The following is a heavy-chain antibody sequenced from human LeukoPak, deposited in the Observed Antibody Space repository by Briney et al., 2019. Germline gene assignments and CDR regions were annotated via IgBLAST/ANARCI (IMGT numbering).Heavy chain of an antibody. D-gene: IGHD3-3*01. J-gene: IGHJ4*02. CDR2: INHSGST. CDR1: GGSFSGYY. Sequence: PSETLSLTCAVYGGSFSGYYWSWIRQPPGKGLEWIGEINHSGSTNYNPSLKSRVTISVDTSKNQFSLKLSSVTAADTAVYYCARRLDCWSALMGVPFDYWGQGTLVTVSS. V-gene: IGHV4-34*01. CDR3: ARRLDCWSALMGVPFDY.